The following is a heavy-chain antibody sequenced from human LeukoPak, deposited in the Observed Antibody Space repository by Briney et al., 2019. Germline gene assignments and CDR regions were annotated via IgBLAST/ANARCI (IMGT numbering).Heavy chain of an antibody. CDR3: ARTNWYFDL. J-gene: IGHJ2*01. CDR2: IYHSGST. Sequence: PSGTLSLTCAVSGGSISGGGYSWSWIRQPPGKGLEWIGYIYHSGSTYYNPSLKSRVTISVDTSKNQFSLKLSSVTAADTAVYYCARTNWYFDLWGRGTLVTVSS. V-gene: IGHV4-30-2*01. CDR1: GGSISGGGYS.